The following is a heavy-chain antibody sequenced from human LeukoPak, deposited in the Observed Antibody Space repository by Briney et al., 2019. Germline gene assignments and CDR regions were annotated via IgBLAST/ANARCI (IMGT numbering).Heavy chain of an antibody. CDR2: INPDGSGK. V-gene: IGHV3-7*01. D-gene: IGHD3-16*01. J-gene: IGHJ4*02. CDR3: ASWGAGGNS. Sequence: GGSLRLSCEASGFTLSTYWMNWVRQGPGKGLDWVANINPDGSGKRYVDSVKGRFTIARDNADNPLSLQMNSLRAEDTAVYYCASWGAGGNSWGQGTLVTVSS. CDR1: GFTLSTYW.